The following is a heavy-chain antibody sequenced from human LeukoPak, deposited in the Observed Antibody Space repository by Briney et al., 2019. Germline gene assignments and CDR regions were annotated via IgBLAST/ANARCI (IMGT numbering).Heavy chain of an antibody. CDR3: ARDLLGYCSGGSCYSGGGFDP. D-gene: IGHD2-15*01. CDR2: IGTAGDT. V-gene: IGHV3-13*01. Sequence: GGSLRLSCAASGFTFSSYDMHWVRQATGKGLEWVSAIGTAGDTYYPGSVKGRFTISRENAKNSLYLQMNSLRAGDTAVYYCARDLLGYCSGGSCYSGGGFDPWGQGTLVTVSS. J-gene: IGHJ5*02. CDR1: GFTFSSYD.